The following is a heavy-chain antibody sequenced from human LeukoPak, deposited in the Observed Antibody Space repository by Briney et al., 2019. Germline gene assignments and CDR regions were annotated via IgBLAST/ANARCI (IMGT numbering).Heavy chain of an antibody. Sequence: GGSLRLSCAASGFTFSSYDMHWVRQATGKGLEWVSAISGTSGATYYADSVKGRFTISRDNSKNTLYLQMNSLRAEDTAVYYCAKGPVLGTGWYGYYFDYWGQGTLVTVSS. D-gene: IGHD6-19*01. CDR2: ISGTSGAT. V-gene: IGHV3-23*01. CDR3: AKGPVLGTGWYGYYFDY. J-gene: IGHJ4*02. CDR1: GFTFSSYD.